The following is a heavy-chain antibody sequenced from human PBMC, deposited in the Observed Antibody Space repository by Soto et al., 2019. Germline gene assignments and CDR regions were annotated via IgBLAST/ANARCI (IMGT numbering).Heavy chain of an antibody. D-gene: IGHD2-21*02. V-gene: IGHV4-39*01. CDR1: GGSISSSSYY. Sequence: SETLSLTCTVSGGSISSSSYYWGWIRQPPGKGLEWIGSIYYSGSTYYNPSLKSRVTISVDTSKNQFSLKLSSVTAADTAVYYCARRAAYCGGDCYNNWFDPWRQGTLVTVSS. J-gene: IGHJ5*02. CDR2: IYYSGST. CDR3: ARRAAYCGGDCYNNWFDP.